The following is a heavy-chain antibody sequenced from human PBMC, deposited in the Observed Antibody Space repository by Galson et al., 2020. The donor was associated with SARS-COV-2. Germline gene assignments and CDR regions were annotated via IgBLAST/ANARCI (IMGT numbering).Heavy chain of an antibody. Sequence: GGSLRLSCAASGFTFSSYAMHWVRQAPGKGLEWVAVISYDGSNKYYVDSVKGRFTISRDNSKNTLYLQMNSLRAEDTAVYYCARSGGGSYYGAVGYWGQGTLVTVSS. CDR1: GFTFSSYA. D-gene: IGHD1-26*01. V-gene: IGHV3-30*01. CDR3: ARSGGGSYYGAVGY. CDR2: ISYDGSNK. J-gene: IGHJ4*02.